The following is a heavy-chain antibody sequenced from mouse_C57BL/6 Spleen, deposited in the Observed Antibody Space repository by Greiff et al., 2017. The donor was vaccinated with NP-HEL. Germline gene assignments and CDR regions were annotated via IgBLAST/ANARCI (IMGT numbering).Heavy chain of an antibody. CDR3: ASGVTGTDY. CDR1: GYTFTDYY. CDR2: INPNNGGT. V-gene: IGHV1-26*01. Sequence: EVQLQQSGPELVKPGASVKISCKASGYTFTDYYMNWVKQSHGKSLEWIGDINPNNGGTSYNQKFKGKATLTVDKSSSTAYMELRSLTSEDSAVYYCASGVTGTDYWGQGTTLTVSS. D-gene: IGHD4-1*01. J-gene: IGHJ2*01.